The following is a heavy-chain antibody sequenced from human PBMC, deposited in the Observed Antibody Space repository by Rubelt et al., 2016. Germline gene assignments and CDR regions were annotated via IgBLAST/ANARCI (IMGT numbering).Heavy chain of an antibody. Sequence: RGNPNSGGTNYAQKFQGRVTMTRDTSISTAYMELSRLRSDDTAVYYCALSSGWYSDTNFQYWGQGTLVTVSS. D-gene: IGHD6-19*01. CDR2: GNPNSGGT. V-gene: IGHV1-2*06. J-gene: IGHJ1*01. CDR3: ALSSGWYSDTNFQY.